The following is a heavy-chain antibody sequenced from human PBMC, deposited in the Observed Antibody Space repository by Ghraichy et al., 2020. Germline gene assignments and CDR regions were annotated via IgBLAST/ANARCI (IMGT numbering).Heavy chain of an antibody. D-gene: IGHD5-12*01. CDR3: ATTLPGIVATTALDY. CDR1: GGTFSSYT. Sequence: SVKVSCKASGGTFSSYTIGWVRQAPGQGLEWMGRIIPILDIANYAQKFQGRVTITADKSTSTAYMELSSLKSEDTAVYYCATTLPGIVATTALDYWGQGTLGTFAS. CDR2: IIPILDIA. J-gene: IGHJ4*02. V-gene: IGHV1-69*02.